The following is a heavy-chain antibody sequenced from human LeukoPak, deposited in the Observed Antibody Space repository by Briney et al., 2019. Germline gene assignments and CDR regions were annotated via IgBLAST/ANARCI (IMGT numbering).Heavy chain of an antibody. Sequence: VASVKVSCKASGYTFTGYYMHWVRQAPGQGLEWMEWINPNSGGTNYAQKFQGRVTMTRDTSISTAYMELSRLRSDDTAVYYCAREGGYCSSTSCLNWFDPWGQGTLVTVSS. CDR1: GYTFTGYY. V-gene: IGHV1-2*02. J-gene: IGHJ5*02. D-gene: IGHD2-2*01. CDR2: INPNSGGT. CDR3: AREGGYCSSTSCLNWFDP.